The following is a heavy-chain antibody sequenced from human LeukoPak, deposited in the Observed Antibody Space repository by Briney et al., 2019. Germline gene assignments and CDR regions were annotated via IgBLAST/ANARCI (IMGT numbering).Heavy chain of an antibody. CDR3: ARAQDYYYYMDV. CDR1: GDIVSTNSAT. Sequence: SQTLSLTCDIPGDIVSTNSATWNWIRQSPSRGLEWLGRTYYRSEWYNDYAVSVKSRITINPDTSKNQFSLQLHSVTPEDTAVYYCARAQDYYYYMDVWGKGTTVTVSS. V-gene: IGHV6-1*01. J-gene: IGHJ6*03. CDR2: TYYRSEWYN.